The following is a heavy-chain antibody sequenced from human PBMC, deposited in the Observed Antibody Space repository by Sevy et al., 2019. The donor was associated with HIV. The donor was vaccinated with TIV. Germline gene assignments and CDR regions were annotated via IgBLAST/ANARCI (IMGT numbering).Heavy chain of an antibody. D-gene: IGHD6-13*01. Sequence: QLGGSLRLSCGVSGFTFRRHGMHWVRQAPGKGLEWVAVISNDGSDKQYADSVKGRFTISRDNSKDTLYLQMNNLRLEDTAVYYCANSRGRYDGSSWLYYYYVMDVWGQGTTVTVSS. J-gene: IGHJ6*02. CDR1: GFTFRRHG. CDR2: ISNDGSDK. CDR3: ANSRGRYDGSSWLYYYYVMDV. V-gene: IGHV3-30*18.